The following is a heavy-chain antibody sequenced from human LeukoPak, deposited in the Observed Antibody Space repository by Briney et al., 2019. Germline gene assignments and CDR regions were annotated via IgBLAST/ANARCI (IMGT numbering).Heavy chain of an antibody. CDR2: IYSGGST. D-gene: IGHD2-15*01. CDR3: ASVSGGTEYYFDY. Sequence: GGSLRLSCAASGFIVRSNYMSWVRQAAGEGLEWVSVIYSGGSTYYADSVKGRFTISRDNSKNTLYLQMNSLRAEDTAVYYCASVSGGTEYYFDYWGQGTLVTVSS. J-gene: IGHJ4*02. CDR1: GFIVRSNY. V-gene: IGHV3-53*01.